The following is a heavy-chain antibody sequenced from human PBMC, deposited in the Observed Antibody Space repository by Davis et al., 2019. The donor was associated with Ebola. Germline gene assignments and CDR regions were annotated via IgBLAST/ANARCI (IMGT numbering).Heavy chain of an antibody. CDR3: AREMNGNSDYYHYYHMDV. J-gene: IGHJ6*03. V-gene: IGHV4-61*09. CDR1: GGSISSGSYY. CDR2: IYRSGST. D-gene: IGHD1-7*01. Sequence: PSETLSLTCTVSGGSISSGSYYWSWIRQPAGKGLEWIGHIYRSGSTKYNPSLKSRVTMSVDPSKNQFSLKLNSVTAADTAVYYCAREMNGNSDYYHYYHMDVWGKGTTVTVSS.